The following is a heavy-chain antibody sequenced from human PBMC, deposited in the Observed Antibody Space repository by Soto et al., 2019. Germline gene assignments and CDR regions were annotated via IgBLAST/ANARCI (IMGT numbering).Heavy chain of an antibody. CDR2: IYHSGST. V-gene: IGHV4-4*02. D-gene: IGHD2-2*02. Sequence: ASETLSLTCAVSGGSISSSSWWSWVRQSPGKGLEWIGEIYHSGSTNYNPSLKSRVTMSADISKNQFSLNLTSVTAADTAVYYCAKVRCVVTSCYKDFFDYWGQGILVTVSS. CDR1: GGSISSSSW. CDR3: AKVRCVVTSCYKDFFDY. J-gene: IGHJ4*02.